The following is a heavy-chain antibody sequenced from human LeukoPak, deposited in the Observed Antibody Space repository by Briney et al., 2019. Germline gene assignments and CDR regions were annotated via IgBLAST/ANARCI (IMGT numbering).Heavy chain of an antibody. J-gene: IGHJ4*02. CDR1: GFTFSSYW. CDR3: ARAKGCSSTSCYSYYFDY. CDR2: INSDGSST. Sequence: PGGSLRLSCAASGFTFSSYWMHWVCHAPGKGLVWVSRINSDGSSTSYADSVRGRFTISRDSAKNTLFLQMDSLRADDTAVYYCARAKGCSSTSCYSYYFDYWGQGTLVTVSS. D-gene: IGHD2-2*01. V-gene: IGHV3-74*01.